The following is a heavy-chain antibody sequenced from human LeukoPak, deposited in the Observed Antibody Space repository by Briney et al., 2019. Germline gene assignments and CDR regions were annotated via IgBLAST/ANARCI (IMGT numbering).Heavy chain of an antibody. J-gene: IGHJ4*02. CDR2: ISGSGGGT. D-gene: IGHD4-11*01. Sequence: GGSLRLAWAASGFTFSSYGMSWVRQAPGKGLEWVSEISGSGGGTYYADSVKGRFTISRDNSKNTLYLQMNSLRAEDTAVYYCAKVSDYSSDWGQGTLVTVSS. V-gene: IGHV3-23*01. CDR1: GFTFSSYG. CDR3: AKVSDYSSD.